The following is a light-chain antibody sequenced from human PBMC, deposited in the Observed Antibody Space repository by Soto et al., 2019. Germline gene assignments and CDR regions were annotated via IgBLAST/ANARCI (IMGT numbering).Light chain of an antibody. J-gene: IGKJ3*01. CDR2: AAS. CDR1: QDIEKW. V-gene: IGKV1-12*01. Sequence: DIQMTQSPSTLSASVGDRVNITCRASQDIEKWLAWYQQKPGRAPKVLIYAASHLESGVPSRFSGSGSGTEFSLTISSLQTEDFATYFCHQAGTFPFTFGPGTKVDIK. CDR3: HQAGTFPFT.